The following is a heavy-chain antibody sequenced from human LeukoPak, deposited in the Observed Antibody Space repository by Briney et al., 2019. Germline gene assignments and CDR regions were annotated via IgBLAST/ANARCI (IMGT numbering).Heavy chain of an antibody. CDR2: ISGSGGST. Sequence: GGTLRLSCAAYGFTFSSYGMSWVRQAPGKGLEWVSAISGSGGSTYYADSVKGRFTISRDNSKNPLYLQMNSLRAEDTAVYYCAKGDYVWGSYRYGYFDYWGQGTLVTVSS. CDR3: AKGDYVWGSYRYGYFDY. CDR1: GFTFSSYG. D-gene: IGHD3-16*02. V-gene: IGHV3-23*01. J-gene: IGHJ4*02.